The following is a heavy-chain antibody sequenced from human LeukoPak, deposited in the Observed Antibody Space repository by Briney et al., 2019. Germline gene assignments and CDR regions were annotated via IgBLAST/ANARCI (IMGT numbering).Heavy chain of an antibody. J-gene: IGHJ3*01. CDR2: IYHSGSP. CDR3: ARQKYYYDFSGSDDAFDV. Sequence: SETLSLTCTVSGGSISNNYWSWIRQPPEKGLEWIGYIYHSGSPKYNPSLRSRVTISVDTSKNQFSLKMSSVTAADTAVYYCARQKYYYDFSGSDDAFDVWGQGTMVTVSS. D-gene: IGHD3-22*01. V-gene: IGHV4-59*08. CDR1: GGSISNNY.